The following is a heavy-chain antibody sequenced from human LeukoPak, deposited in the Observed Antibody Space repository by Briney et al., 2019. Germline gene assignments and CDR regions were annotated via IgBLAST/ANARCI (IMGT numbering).Heavy chain of an antibody. J-gene: IGHJ5*02. CDR2: ISYDGSGS. Sequence: WRSLRLSCAASGFTFNIYAWHWVRQAPGKGLEWVAVISYDGSGSFYTDPVEGRFTISRDNSKNTLFLQMNRLRTEDTAVYYCARDIVPGSGTYWAANRFDPWGQGTLVTVSS. V-gene: IGHV3-30*04. D-gene: IGHD3-10*01. CDR3: ARDIVPGSGTYWAANRFDP. CDR1: GFTFNIYA.